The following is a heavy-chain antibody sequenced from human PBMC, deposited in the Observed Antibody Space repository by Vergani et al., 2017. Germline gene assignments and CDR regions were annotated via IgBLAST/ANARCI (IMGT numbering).Heavy chain of an antibody. J-gene: IGHJ4*02. CDR1: EYSFGNDW. V-gene: IGHV5-51*01. Sequence: EVELVQSGPEMRTPGESLKISCKGSEYSFGNDWIGWVRQMPGKGLEWMGIIYPADSDTRYSPSFQGQVTISADKSISTAFLQWDSLKASDTALYYCARHTTYTDSWGQGTLVTVSS. CDR3: ARHTTYTDS. D-gene: IGHD1-1*01. CDR2: IYPADSDT.